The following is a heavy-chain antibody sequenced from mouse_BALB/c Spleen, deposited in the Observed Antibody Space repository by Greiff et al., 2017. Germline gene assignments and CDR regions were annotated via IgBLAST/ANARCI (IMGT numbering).Heavy chain of an antibody. D-gene: IGHD2-2*01. CDR1: GFTFTDYY. J-gene: IGHJ3*01. CDR3: ARDLYYGYDRGFAY. Sequence: EVKLQESGGGLVQPGGSLRLSCATSGFTFTDYYMSWVRQPPGKALEWLGFIRNKANGYTTEYSASVKGRFTISRDNSQSILYLQMNTLRAEDSATYYCARDLYYGYDRGFAYWGQGTLVTVSA. V-gene: IGHV7-3*02. CDR2: IRNKANGYTT.